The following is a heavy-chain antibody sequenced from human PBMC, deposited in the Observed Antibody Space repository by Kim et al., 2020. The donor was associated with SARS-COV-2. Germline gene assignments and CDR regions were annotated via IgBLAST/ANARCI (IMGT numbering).Heavy chain of an antibody. J-gene: IGHJ4*02. D-gene: IGHD4-17*01. CDR2: T. Sequence: TSYAQKFQGRVPMTRDTSTSTVYMELSSLRSEDTAVYYCARVGYGDYGGVWGQGTLVTVSS. V-gene: IGHV1-46*01. CDR3: ARVGYGDYGGV.